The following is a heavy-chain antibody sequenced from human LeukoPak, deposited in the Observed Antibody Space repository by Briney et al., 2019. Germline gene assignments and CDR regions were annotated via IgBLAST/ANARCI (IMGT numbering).Heavy chain of an antibody. J-gene: IGHJ5*02. V-gene: IGHV1-46*01. CDR3: AREGSPTDSSGYRPLGWFDP. CDR2: INPSGGST. Sequence: GASVKVSCKASGYTFTSYYMHWVRQAPGQGLEWMGIINPSGGSTSYAQKFQGRVTMTRDMSTSTVYMELSSLRSEDTAVYYCAREGSPTDSSGYRPLGWFDPWGQGTLVTVSS. D-gene: IGHD3-22*01. CDR1: GYTFTSYY.